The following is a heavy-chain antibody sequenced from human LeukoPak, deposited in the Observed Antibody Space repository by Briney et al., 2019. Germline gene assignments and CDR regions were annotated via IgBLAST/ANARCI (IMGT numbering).Heavy chain of an antibody. CDR2: IYSGGST. D-gene: IGHD1-26*01. Sequence: PGGSLRLSWAASGFTVSSNYMSWVRQAPGKGLEWVSVIYSGGSTYYADSVKGRFTISRDNSKNTLYLQMNSLRAEDTAVYYCASRVGATIGYYGMDVWGQGTTVTVSS. CDR3: ASRVGATIGYYGMDV. J-gene: IGHJ6*02. CDR1: GFTVSSNY. V-gene: IGHV3-66*01.